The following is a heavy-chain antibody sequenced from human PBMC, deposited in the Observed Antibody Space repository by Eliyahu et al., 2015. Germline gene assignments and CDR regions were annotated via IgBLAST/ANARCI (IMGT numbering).Heavy chain of an antibody. V-gene: IGHV2-5*02. CDR2: IYGDDDK. Sequence: QITLKESGPTSVKPTQTLTLTCTFPGFSLTTNTVGVGWVRQPPGKALEWLALIYGDDDKNISPSLRSRLTITKDASKNQVVLKMTNMEPVDTATYFCAHSMSGNDDYDYWGQGTLVTVSS. D-gene: IGHD5-12*01. CDR3: AHSMSGNDDYDY. CDR1: GFSLTTNTVG. J-gene: IGHJ4*02.